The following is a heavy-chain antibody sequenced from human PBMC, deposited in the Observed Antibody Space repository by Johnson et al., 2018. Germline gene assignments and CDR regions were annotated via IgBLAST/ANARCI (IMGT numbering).Heavy chain of an antibody. CDR3: ARSREHYSNYAYYDYGMDV. D-gene: IGHD4-11*01. CDR1: GGSISTYY. CDR2: IYYSGST. J-gene: IGHJ6*02. V-gene: IGHV4-59*01. Sequence: QVQLQESGPGLVKPSETLSLACTVSGGSISTYYWSWIRQPPGKGLDYIGNIYYSGSTNYNPSLRSRVTISVDTSKNHFSLKLSSVTAADTAVYYCARSREHYSNYAYYDYGMDVWGQGTTVTVSS.